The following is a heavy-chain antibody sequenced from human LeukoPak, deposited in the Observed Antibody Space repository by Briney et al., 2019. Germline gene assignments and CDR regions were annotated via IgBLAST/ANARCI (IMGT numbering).Heavy chain of an antibody. CDR3: ARDLVQLWSKDF. Sequence: GGSLRLSCAASGFTFSNYEFNWVRQAPGKGLEWVSYISSSGRDIYYADSVKGRFTISRDNAKNSLYLQMNSLRAEDTAVYYCARDLVQLWSKDFWGQGTLVTVSS. J-gene: IGHJ4*02. V-gene: IGHV3-48*03. CDR2: ISSSGRDI. D-gene: IGHD5-18*01. CDR1: GFTFSNYE.